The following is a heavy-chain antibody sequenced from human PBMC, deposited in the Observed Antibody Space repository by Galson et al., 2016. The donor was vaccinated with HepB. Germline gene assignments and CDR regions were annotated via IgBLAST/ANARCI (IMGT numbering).Heavy chain of an antibody. D-gene: IGHD3-9*01. V-gene: IGHV3-7*01. CDR2: INYDGSGK. Sequence: SLRLSCAASGFTFTAYWMTWVRQAPGKGLEWVANINYDGSGKYYVDSAKGRFTISRDNARNSLYLQMNSLRDEDTAVYYCARDADVLRYFDWYETHYYGMDVWGQGTTVTVSS. J-gene: IGHJ6*02. CDR1: GFTFTAYW. CDR3: ARDADVLRYFDWYETHYYGMDV.